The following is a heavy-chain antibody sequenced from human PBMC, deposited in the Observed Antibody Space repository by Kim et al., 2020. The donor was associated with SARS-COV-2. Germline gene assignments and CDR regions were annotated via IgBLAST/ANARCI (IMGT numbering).Heavy chain of an antibody. D-gene: IGHD1-26*01. V-gene: IGHV1-18*01. CDR3: ARDSQWELEDY. Sequence: KNYAQKLQGRVTMTTDTSTSTAYMELRSLRSDDTAVYYCARDSQWELEDYWGQGTLVTVSS. J-gene: IGHJ4*02. CDR2: K.